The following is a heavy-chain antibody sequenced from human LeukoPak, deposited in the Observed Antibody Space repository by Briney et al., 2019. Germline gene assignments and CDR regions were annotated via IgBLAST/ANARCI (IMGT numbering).Heavy chain of an antibody. D-gene: IGHD4-17*01. CDR3: ARGYGDYYYYMDV. V-gene: IGHV3-20*04. J-gene: IGHJ6*03. Sequence: GGSLRLSCAASGFTFDDYGMNWVRQAPGKGLEWVSGINWNGGNTGYADSVKGRFTISRDNAKNSLYLQMNSLRAEDTALYYCARGYGDYYYYMDVWGKGTTVTVSS. CDR1: GFTFDDYG. CDR2: INWNGGNT.